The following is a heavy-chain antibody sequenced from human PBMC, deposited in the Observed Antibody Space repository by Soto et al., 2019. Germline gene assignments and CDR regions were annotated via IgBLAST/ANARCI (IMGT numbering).Heavy chain of an antibody. J-gene: IGHJ4*02. Sequence: ASVKVSCKASGYTFTNYGISWVRQAPGQRLEWMGWINAGNGNTKYSQKFQGRVTITRDTSASTAYMELSSLRSEDTAVYYCARSPSLLIDYWGQGTLVTVSS. CDR1: GYTFTNYG. D-gene: IGHD2-2*01. CDR3: ARSPSLLIDY. V-gene: IGHV1-3*01. CDR2: INAGNGNT.